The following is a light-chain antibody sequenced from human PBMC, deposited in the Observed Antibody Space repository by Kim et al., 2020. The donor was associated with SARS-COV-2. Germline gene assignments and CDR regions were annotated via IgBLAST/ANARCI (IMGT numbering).Light chain of an antibody. CDR3: LLYYSGSWL. Sequence: PEGTVTLTCGSSPGAVTSGHYPYWFQQKPGQAPRTLIYHATNRHSWTPARFSGSLLGDKAALTLSGAQPEDEADYYCLLYYSGSWLFGGGTQLTVL. CDR2: HAT. J-gene: IGLJ3*02. CDR1: PGAVTSGHY. V-gene: IGLV7-46*01.